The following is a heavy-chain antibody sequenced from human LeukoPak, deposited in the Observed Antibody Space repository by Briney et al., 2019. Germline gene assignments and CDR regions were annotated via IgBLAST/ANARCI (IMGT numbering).Heavy chain of an antibody. D-gene: IGHD1-26*01. CDR1: GFTVSINY. V-gene: IGHV3-66*01. Sequence: GGSLRLSCAASGFTVSINYMSWVRQAPGKGLEGVSVIYSGGSTYDADSVKGRFTISRDNSKNTLYLQMNSLRAEDTAVYYCARSPRGSYSRWYYFDYWGQGTLVTVSS. CDR3: ARSPRGSYSRWYYFDY. J-gene: IGHJ4*02. CDR2: IYSGGST.